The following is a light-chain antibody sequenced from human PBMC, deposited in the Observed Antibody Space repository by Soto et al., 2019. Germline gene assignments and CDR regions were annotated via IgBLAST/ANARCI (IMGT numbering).Light chain of an antibody. CDR3: MQTLQTPWT. V-gene: IGKV2-28*01. Sequence: DIVMTQSPLSLPVTPGEPASISCRASQSLLHSNGYNYLDWYLQKPGQSPQVLIYLGSYRASGVPDRFSGSGSGTDFTLKINRVEAEDVGVYYCMQTLQTPWTFGQGTKVDIK. J-gene: IGKJ1*01. CDR1: QSLLHSNGYNY. CDR2: LGS.